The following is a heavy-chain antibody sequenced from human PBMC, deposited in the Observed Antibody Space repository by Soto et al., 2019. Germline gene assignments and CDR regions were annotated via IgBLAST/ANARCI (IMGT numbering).Heavy chain of an antibody. V-gene: IGHV3-21*01. D-gene: IGHD3-22*01. Sequence: EVQLVESGGGLVKPGGSLRLSCAASGFTFSSYSMNWVRQAPGKGLEWVSSISSSSSYIYYADSVKGRFTISRDNAKNSLYLQRNSLRAEDTAVYYCASHPRDSSGYGYYFDYWGQGTLVTVSS. CDR2: ISSSSSYI. CDR1: GFTFSSYS. J-gene: IGHJ4*02. CDR3: ASHPRDSSGYGYYFDY.